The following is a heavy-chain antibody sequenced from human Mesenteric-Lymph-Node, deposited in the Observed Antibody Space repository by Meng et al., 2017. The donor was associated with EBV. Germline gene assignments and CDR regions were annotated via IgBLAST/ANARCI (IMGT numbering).Heavy chain of an antibody. CDR3: ARADYYDTSGVVDY. CDR2: FSYSGTT. J-gene: IGHJ4*02. Sequence: LQLREPGPGLVKPSATLSLTCTVSGGSIGSPIYYWGWIRQPPGKGLEWIGTFSYSGTTYYNTSLKSRVTISVDMSKNQFSLKLSSVTAADTAVYFCARADYYDTSGVVDYWGQGTLVTVSS. CDR1: GGSIGSPIYY. D-gene: IGHD3-22*01. V-gene: IGHV4-39*01.